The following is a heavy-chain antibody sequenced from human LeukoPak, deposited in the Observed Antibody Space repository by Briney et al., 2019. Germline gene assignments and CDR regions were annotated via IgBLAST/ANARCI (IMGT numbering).Heavy chain of an antibody. CDR1: GYTFTSYD. CDR3: ATTPGYSSGWGGY. D-gene: IGHD6-19*01. J-gene: IGHJ4*02. Sequence: ASVPVSCQASGYTFTSYDINWVRPATGKGREWMGWMNPNSGNTGYAQKFQGRVTITRNTSISTAYMELSSLRSEDTAVYYCATTPGYSSGWGGYWGQGTLVTVSS. CDR2: MNPNSGNT. V-gene: IGHV1-8*01.